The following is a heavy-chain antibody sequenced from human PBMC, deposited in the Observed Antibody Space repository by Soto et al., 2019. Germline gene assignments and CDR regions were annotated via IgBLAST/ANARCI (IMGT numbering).Heavy chain of an antibody. Sequence: GGALRLSCAASGFTFSSFAMSWVRQAPGKGLEWVSGINSRAGTTYYADSVKGRFTISRDNSKNTLYLQMNSLTAEDTAVYYCAKDRSSTSCYAFDYWGRGTLVTVSS. CDR1: GFTFSSFA. D-gene: IGHD2-2*01. V-gene: IGHV3-23*01. CDR3: AKDRSSTSCYAFDY. J-gene: IGHJ4*02. CDR2: INSRAGTT.